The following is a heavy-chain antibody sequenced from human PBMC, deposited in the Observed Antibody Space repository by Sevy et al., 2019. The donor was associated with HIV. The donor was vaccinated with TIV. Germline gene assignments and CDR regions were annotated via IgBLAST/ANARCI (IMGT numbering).Heavy chain of an antibody. Sequence: GGSLRLSCAASGFIFSNYAMHWVRQAPGKGLEWVAVISYDGINKYYADSVKGRFTISRDNSKNTLYMQMNSLRAEDTAVYYWARDSNSGYYYYYAMDVWGQGTTVTVSS. CDR1: GFIFSNYA. V-gene: IGHV3-30-3*01. D-gene: IGHD1-26*01. J-gene: IGHJ6*02. CDR3: ARDSNSGYYYYYAMDV. CDR2: ISYDGINK.